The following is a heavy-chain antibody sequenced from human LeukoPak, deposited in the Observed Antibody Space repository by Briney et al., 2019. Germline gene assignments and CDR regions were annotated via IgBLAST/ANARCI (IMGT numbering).Heavy chain of an antibody. CDR2: IWYDGSNK. D-gene: IGHD4-17*01. CDR3: ARDLPGDLSGLDY. CDR1: GFTFSSYG. J-gene: IGHJ4*02. Sequence: GGSLRLSCAASGFTFSSYGMHWVGQAPGKGLEWVAVIWYDGSNKYYADSVKGRFTISRDNSKNTLYLQMNSLRAEDTAVYYCARDLPGDLSGLDYWGQGTLVTVSS. V-gene: IGHV3-33*01.